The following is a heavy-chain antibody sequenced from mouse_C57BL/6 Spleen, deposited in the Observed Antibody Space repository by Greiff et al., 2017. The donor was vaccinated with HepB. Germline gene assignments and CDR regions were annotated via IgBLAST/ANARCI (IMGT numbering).Heavy chain of an antibody. CDR1: GYTFTSYW. J-gene: IGHJ1*03. CDR3: ARRIIYYGSSYGYFDV. Sequence: QVQLQQPGAELVMPGASVKLSCKASGYTFTSYWMHWVKQRPGQGLEWIGEIDPSESYTNYNQKFKGKSTLTVDKSSSTAYMQLSSLTSEDSAVYYCARRIIYYGSSYGYFDVWGTGTTVTVSS. CDR2: IDPSESYT. D-gene: IGHD1-1*01. V-gene: IGHV1-69*01.